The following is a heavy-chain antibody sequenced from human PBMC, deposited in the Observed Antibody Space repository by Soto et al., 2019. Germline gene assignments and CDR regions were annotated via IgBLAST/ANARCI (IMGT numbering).Heavy chain of an antibody. CDR2: IIPIFSTA. CDR1: GGTFSSYA. J-gene: IGHJ4*02. Sequence: QVQLVQSGAEVKKPGSSVKVSCKASGGTFSSYAISWVRQAPGQGLEWMGGIIPIFSTANYAQKFQGRVTITADESTSTAYMELSSLRSEDTAVYYCARDLRGYCSGGSCYSLDYWGQGTLVTVSS. D-gene: IGHD2-15*01. V-gene: IGHV1-69*01. CDR3: ARDLRGYCSGGSCYSLDY.